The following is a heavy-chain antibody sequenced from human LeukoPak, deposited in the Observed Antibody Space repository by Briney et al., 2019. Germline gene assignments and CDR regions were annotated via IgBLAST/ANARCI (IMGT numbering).Heavy chain of an antibody. J-gene: IGHJ4*02. CDR2: INPNSGGT. CDR3: TRVLGSDY. CDR1: RYTFTDYY. V-gene: IGHV1-2*02. Sequence: ASVKVSFKASRYTFTDYYMNWVRQAPGQGLEWMGWINPNSGGTNYAQKFQGRVTMTRDTSISTAYMELSSLRSDDTAMYYCTRVLGSDYWGQGTLVTVSS. D-gene: IGHD1-26*01.